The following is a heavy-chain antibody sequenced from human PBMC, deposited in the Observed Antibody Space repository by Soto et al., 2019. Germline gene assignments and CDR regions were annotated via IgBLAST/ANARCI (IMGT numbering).Heavy chain of an antibody. D-gene: IGHD3-22*01. Sequence: QVQLVESGGGVVQPGRSLRLSCAASGFTFSSYGMHWVRQAPGKGLEWVAVISYDGSNKYYADSVKGRFTISRDNSKNTRYLQMNSLRAEDTAVYYCANGYYDSSGYYRPSLAFDIWGQGTMVTVSS. CDR2: ISYDGSNK. V-gene: IGHV3-30*18. CDR1: GFTFSSYG. CDR3: ANGYYDSSGYYRPSLAFDI. J-gene: IGHJ3*02.